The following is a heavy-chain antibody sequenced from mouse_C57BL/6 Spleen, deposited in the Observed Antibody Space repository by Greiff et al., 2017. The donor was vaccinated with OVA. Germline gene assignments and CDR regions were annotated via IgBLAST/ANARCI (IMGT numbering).Heavy chain of an antibody. V-gene: IGHV3-6*01. J-gene: IGHJ1*03. CDR3: ASAPQPWYFDV. CDR1: GYSITSGYY. CDR2: ISYDGSN. Sequence: EVKLVESGPGLVKPSQSLSLTCSVTGYSITSGYYWNWIRQFPGNKLEWMGYISYDGSNNYNPSLKNRISITRDTSKNQFFLKLNSVTTEDTATYYCASAPQPWYFDVWGTGTTVTVSS.